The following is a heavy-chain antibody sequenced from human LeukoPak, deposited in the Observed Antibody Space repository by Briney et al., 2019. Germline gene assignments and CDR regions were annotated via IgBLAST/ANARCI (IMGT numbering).Heavy chain of an antibody. CDR1: GFTFSSYS. J-gene: IGHJ4*02. Sequence: GGSLRLSCAASGFTFSSYSMNWVRQAPGKGLEWVSSISSSSSYIYYADSVKGRFTISRDNAKNSLYLQMNSLRAEDTAVYYCARDISPYEYYYDSSGYSNWGQGTLVTVSS. V-gene: IGHV3-21*01. CDR2: ISSSSSYI. CDR3: ARDISPYEYYYDSSGYSN. D-gene: IGHD3-22*01.